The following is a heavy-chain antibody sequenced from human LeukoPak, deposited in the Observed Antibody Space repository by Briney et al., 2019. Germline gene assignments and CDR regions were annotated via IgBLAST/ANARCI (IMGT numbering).Heavy chain of an antibody. CDR3: ARQPDPHRPAMVTEGGCDL. D-gene: IGHD5-18*01. CDR1: GGSISSSSYY. J-gene: IGHJ5*02. V-gene: IGHV4-39*01. Sequence: SETLSLTCTVSGGSISSSSYYWGWIRQPPGKGLEWNGRNYYSGSTYYNPSPKSRGTISVDTSKNQFSLKLSSVTAADTAVYYCARQPDPHRPAMVTEGGCDLWGQGTLVTVSS. CDR2: NYYSGST.